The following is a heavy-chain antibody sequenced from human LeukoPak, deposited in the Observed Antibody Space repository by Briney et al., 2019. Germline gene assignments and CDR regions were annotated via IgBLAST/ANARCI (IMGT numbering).Heavy chain of an antibody. J-gene: IGHJ6*02. CDR3: ARDPVGVGYYYYGMDV. CDR1: GYTFTSYG. CDR2: ISAYNGNT. V-gene: IGHV1-18*01. D-gene: IGHD2-15*01. Sequence: ASVKVSCKASGYTFTSYGISWVRQAPGQGLEWMGWISAYNGNTNYAQKLQGRVTMTTDTSTSTAYMELRSLRSDDAAVYYCARDPVGVGYYYYGMDVWGQGTTVTVSS.